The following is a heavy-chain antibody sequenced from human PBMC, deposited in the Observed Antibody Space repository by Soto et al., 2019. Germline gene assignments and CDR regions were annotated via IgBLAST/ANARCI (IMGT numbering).Heavy chain of an antibody. J-gene: IGHJ4*02. CDR2: IWYDGSNK. CDR1: GFTFSSYG. V-gene: IGHV3-33*01. CDR3: ASTLARHRSGGSCYSSTDY. Sequence: GGSLRLSCAASGFTFSSYGMHWVRQAPGKGLEWVAVIWYDGSNKYYADSVEGRFTISRDNSKNTLYLQMNSLRAEDTAVYYCASTLARHRSGGSCYSSTDYWGQGTLVTVSS. D-gene: IGHD2-15*01.